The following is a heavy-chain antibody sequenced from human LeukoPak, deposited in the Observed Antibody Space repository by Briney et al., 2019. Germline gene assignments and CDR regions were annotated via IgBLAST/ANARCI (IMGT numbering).Heavy chain of an antibody. CDR1: GFTFSSYS. Sequence: GGSLRLSCAASGFTFSSYSVNWVRQAPGKGLEWVSSISSSSSYIYYADSVKGRFTISRDNAKNSLYLQMNSLRAEDTAVYYCARVLWFGELFPLDYWGQGTLVTVSS. CDR2: ISSSSSYI. V-gene: IGHV3-21*01. J-gene: IGHJ4*02. CDR3: ARVLWFGELFPLDY. D-gene: IGHD3-10*01.